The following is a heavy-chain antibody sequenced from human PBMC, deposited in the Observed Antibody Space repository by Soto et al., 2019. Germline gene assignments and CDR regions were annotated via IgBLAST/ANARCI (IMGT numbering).Heavy chain of an antibody. D-gene: IGHD3-22*01. J-gene: IGHJ4*02. CDR2: INSDGSST. CDR1: GFTFSSYW. Sequence: GGSLRLSCAASGFTFSSYWMHWVRQAPGKGLVWVSRINSDGSSTSYADSVKGRFTISRDNAKNTLYLQMNSLRAEDTAVYYCAREGIYDSSGYYYVGLDYWGQGTLVTVSS. V-gene: IGHV3-74*01. CDR3: AREGIYDSSGYYYVGLDY.